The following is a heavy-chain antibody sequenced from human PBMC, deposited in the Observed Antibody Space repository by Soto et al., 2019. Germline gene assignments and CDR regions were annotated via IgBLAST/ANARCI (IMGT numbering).Heavy chain of an antibody. V-gene: IGHV1-18*01. CDR3: ARCRWYYAFDI. CDR1: GGTFSTYG. D-gene: IGHD6-13*01. J-gene: IGHJ3*02. Sequence: ASVKVSCKASGGTFSTYGISWVRQAPGQGLEWMGWISAYNGNTNYAQKLQGRVTMTTDTSTSTAYMELRSLRSDDTAVYYCARCRWYYAFDIWGQGAMVTVSS. CDR2: ISAYNGNT.